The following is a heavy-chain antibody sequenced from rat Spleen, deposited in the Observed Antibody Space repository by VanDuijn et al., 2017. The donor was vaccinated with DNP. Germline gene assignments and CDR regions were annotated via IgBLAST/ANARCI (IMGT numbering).Heavy chain of an antibody. D-gene: IGHD1-6*01. Sequence: EVQLVESGGGLVQPGRSMKLSCAASGFTFSDAFVAWVRQAPKKGLEWVASISDDGTATYYGDSVKGRFTVSRDNTQSRLYLQMDSLRSEDTATYYCARYITGIVFDYWGQGVMVTVSS. J-gene: IGHJ2*01. V-gene: IGHV5-22*01. CDR3: ARYITGIVFDY. CDR1: GFTFSDAF. CDR2: ISDDGTAT.